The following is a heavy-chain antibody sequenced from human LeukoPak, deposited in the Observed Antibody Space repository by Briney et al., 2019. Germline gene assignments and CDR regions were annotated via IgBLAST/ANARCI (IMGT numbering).Heavy chain of an antibody. CDR3: AKDLLTVTTGSEFDY. J-gene: IGHJ4*02. V-gene: IGHV3-23*01. Sequence: GGALRLSCAASGFTFSSYAMSWVRQAPGKGLEWVSGISGSGGSTYYADSVKGRFTISRDNSKNTLYLQMNSLRAEDTAVYYCAKDLLTVTTGSEFDYWGQGTLVTVSS. CDR2: ISGSGGST. CDR1: GFTFSSYA. D-gene: IGHD4-17*01.